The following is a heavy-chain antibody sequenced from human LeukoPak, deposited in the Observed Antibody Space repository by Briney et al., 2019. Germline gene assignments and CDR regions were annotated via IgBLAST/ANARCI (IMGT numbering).Heavy chain of an antibody. CDR1: GYSISSGHF. Sequence: SETLSLTCTVSGYSISSGHFWSWIRQPPGKGLKWIGSIYGSGTTYYDPPLRSRVSISADTSKNYFSLELSSVTAADTAVYYCASVGGGSPYWGQGTLVTVSS. CDR2: IYGSGTT. V-gene: IGHV4-38-2*02. CDR3: ASVGGGSPY. D-gene: IGHD3-16*01. J-gene: IGHJ4*02.